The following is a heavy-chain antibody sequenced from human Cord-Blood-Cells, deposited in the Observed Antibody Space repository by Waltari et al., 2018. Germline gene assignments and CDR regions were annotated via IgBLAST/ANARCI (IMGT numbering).Heavy chain of an antibody. CDR1: GFTFSSYA. V-gene: IGHV3-23*01. CDR2: IRCSGGST. J-gene: IGHJ4*02. D-gene: IGHD6-13*01. CDR3: SKFHSSSWFLFDY. Sequence: EVQLLESGGGLVQPGGPLRLSCAASGFTFSSYAMSWVRKAPGKGLEWVSAIRCSGGSTYYADSVKGRFTISRDNSKNTLYLQMNSLRAEDMAVYYFSKFHSSSWFLFDYWGQGALVTVSS.